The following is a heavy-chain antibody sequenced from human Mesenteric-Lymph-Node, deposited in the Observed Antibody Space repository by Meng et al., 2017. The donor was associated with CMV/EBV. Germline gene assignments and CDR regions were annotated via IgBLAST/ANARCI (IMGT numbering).Heavy chain of an antibody. V-gene: IGHV4-61*01. CDR1: GGSVSSDTYY. J-gene: IGHJ5*02. Sequence: SETLSLTCTVSGGSVSSDTYYWSWIRQPPGKGLEWIGYIYYSGNTNYNPSLKRRVTISVDTSENQFSRNHRSVTAVDTAVYYCARVLGGNWFDPWGHGTLVTVSS. CDR2: IYYSGNT. D-gene: IGHD7-27*01. CDR3: ARVLGGNWFDP.